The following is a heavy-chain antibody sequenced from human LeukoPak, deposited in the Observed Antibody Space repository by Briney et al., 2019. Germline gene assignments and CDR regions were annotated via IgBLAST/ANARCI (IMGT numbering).Heavy chain of an antibody. CDR3: AKQKSATAMVPYYFDY. Sequence: GGSLRLSCAASGFTFSSYGMHWVRQAPGKGLEWVAVISYDGSNKYYADSVKGRFTISRDNSKNTLYLQMNSLRAEDTAVYYCAKQKSATAMVPYYFDYWGQGTLVTASS. D-gene: IGHD5-18*01. CDR1: GFTFSSYG. J-gene: IGHJ4*02. CDR2: ISYDGSNK. V-gene: IGHV3-30*18.